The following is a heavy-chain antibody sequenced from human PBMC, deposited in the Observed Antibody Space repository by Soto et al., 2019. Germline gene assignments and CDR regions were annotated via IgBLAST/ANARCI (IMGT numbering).Heavy chain of an antibody. D-gene: IGHD6-19*01. CDR1: GGSISSYY. CDR2: IYYSGST. J-gene: IGHJ4*02. V-gene: IGHV4-59*01. Sequence: PSETLSLTCTVSGGSISSYYWSWIRQPPGKGLEWIGYIYYSGSTNYNPSLRSRVTISVDTSKNQFSLKLSSVTAADTAVYYCARVGYSSGWFDYWGQGTLVTVS. CDR3: ARVGYSSGWFDY.